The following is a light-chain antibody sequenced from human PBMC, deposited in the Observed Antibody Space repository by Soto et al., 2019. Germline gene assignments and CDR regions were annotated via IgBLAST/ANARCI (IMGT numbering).Light chain of an antibody. CDR3: QQYSSTPPT. Sequence: DIVMTQSPDSLAVSLGERATINCKSSQSVLYSSNNKNYLAWYHQKPGQPPKLLIYWASTRESGVPDRFSGSGSGTDFTLTISSLQAEDVAVYYCQQYSSTPPTFGQGTKVEVK. CDR1: QSVLYSSNNKNY. J-gene: IGKJ1*01. V-gene: IGKV4-1*01. CDR2: WAS.